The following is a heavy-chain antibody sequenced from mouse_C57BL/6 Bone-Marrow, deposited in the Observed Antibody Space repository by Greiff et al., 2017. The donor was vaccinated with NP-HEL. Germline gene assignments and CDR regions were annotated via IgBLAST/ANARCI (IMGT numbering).Heavy chain of an antibody. D-gene: IGHD1-1*01. Sequence: EVKLQQSGPGLVKPSQSLSLTCSVTGYSITSGYYWNWLRQFPGNKLEWMGYISYDGSNNYNPSLKNRISITRDTSKNQFFLKLNSVTTEDTATYYCARGLLGFAYWGQGTLVTVSA. CDR2: ISYDGSN. V-gene: IGHV3-6*01. CDR3: ARGLLGFAY. J-gene: IGHJ3*01. CDR1: GYSITSGYY.